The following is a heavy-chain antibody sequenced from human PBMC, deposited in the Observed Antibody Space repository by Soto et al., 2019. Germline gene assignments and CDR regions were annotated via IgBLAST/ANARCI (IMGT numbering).Heavy chain of an antibody. D-gene: IGHD2-2*02. CDR3: ARAKMAFEPVAIVEFDS. V-gene: IGHV4-31*03. Sequence: SETLSLTCTVSGGSISSGAYYWSWIRQRPGKGLEWIGYSYHTGGTYYNPSLKSRVTISVDTSKNQFSLKLSSVTAADTAVYYCARAKMAFEPVAIVEFDSWGQGTLVTVSS. J-gene: IGHJ4*02. CDR1: GGSISSGAYY. CDR2: SYHTGGT.